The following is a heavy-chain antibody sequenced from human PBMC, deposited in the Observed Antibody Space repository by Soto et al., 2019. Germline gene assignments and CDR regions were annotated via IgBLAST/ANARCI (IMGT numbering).Heavy chain of an antibody. J-gene: IGHJ4*02. CDR1: GDSITSNSYF. D-gene: IGHD4-4*01. V-gene: IGHV4-39*01. CDR2: IYYSGTT. Sequence: SETLSLTCTVSGDSITSNSYFWAWIRQPPGKGLEWIGSIYYSGTTYYNPSLKSRVTISVDRSKNQFSLKLTSVTAADTGVYFCARTLGPQVTGCVDSDYRWTIDQWGQGTLVTVSS. CDR3: ARTLGPQVTGCVDSDYRWTIDQ.